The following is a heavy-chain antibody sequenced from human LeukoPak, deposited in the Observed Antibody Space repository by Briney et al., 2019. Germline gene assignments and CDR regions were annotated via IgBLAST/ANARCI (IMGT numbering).Heavy chain of an antibody. D-gene: IGHD2-21*02. J-gene: IGHJ4*02. CDR2: IYYTGST. CDR1: GGAISSHY. V-gene: IGHV4-59*11. CDR3: ARARVTWYYFDY. Sequence: SETLSLTCTISGGAISSHYWSWLRQPPGKGLEWIGYIYYTGSTDYSPSLKSRVIISVDTSKNQFSLKLSSVTAADTAVYYCARARVTWYYFDYWGQGTLATVSS.